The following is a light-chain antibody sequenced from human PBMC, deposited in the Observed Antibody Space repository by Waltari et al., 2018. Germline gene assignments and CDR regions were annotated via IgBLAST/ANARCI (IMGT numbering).Light chain of an antibody. V-gene: IGKV1-12*01. CDR3: HQGHSLPVT. Sequence: DIQMTQSPSSVSASVGDRVSLTCRASQPISTYLAWYQQKPGTAPNLLIYAASNLESGVPSRFSGSGFGTDFTLTIRSLQPEDFATYYCHQGHSLPVTFGGGTKVEIK. CDR2: AAS. CDR1: QPISTY. J-gene: IGKJ4*01.